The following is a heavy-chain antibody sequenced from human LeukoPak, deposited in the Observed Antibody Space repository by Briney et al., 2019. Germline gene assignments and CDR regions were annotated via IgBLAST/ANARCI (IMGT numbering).Heavy chain of an antibody. CDR2: INTNTGNP. D-gene: IGHD6-19*01. Sequence: ASVKVSCKAAGYTFAGYYMHWMRQAPGQGLEWMGWINTNTGNPTYAQGFTGRFVFSLDTSVSTAYLQISSLKAEDTAVYYCARDRKYRGSSGDSYYYYYMDVWGKGTTVPVS. V-gene: IGHV7-4-1*02. J-gene: IGHJ6*03. CDR1: GYTFAGYY. CDR3: ARDRKYRGSSGDSYYYYYMDV.